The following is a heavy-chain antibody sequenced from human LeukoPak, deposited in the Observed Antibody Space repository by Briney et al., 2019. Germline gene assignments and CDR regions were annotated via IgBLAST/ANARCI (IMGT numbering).Heavy chain of an antibody. J-gene: IGHJ4*02. CDR3: AKEFRGASDY. CDR2: IKEEGSEK. V-gene: IGHV3-7*03. D-gene: IGHD1-26*01. Sequence: GGSLRLSCTASGFIFSIYWMSWVPQAPGKGLEWVATIKEEGSEKYYVDSVKGRFTIFRDNAKKLLYLQMKSLRAEDTAMYYCAKEFRGASDYWGQGTLVTVSS. CDR1: GFIFSIYW.